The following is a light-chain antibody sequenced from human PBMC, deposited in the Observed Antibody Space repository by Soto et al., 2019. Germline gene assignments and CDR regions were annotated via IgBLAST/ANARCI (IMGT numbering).Light chain of an antibody. J-gene: IGKJ5*01. V-gene: IGKV3-20*01. CDR3: KQYKEWPPFT. Sequence: ESVFAQSPRTLSLSQGERATLSCRASHSVSSSYLAWYQQKPGQAPRLLIYGISKRATDIPDRFSGSGSGTEFTLSISSLQSEDFAAYYCKQYKEWPPFTFGQGTRLEIK. CDR2: GIS. CDR1: HSVSSSY.